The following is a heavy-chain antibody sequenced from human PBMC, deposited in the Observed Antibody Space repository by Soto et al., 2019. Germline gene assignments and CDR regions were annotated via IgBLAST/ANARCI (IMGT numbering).Heavy chain of an antibody. D-gene: IGHD3-22*01. CDR2: IIPIFGTA. V-gene: IGHV1-69*01. CDR1: GFTFSSYA. J-gene: IGHJ4*02. Sequence: VQLVESGGGLVKPGGSLRLSCAASGFTFSSYAISWVRQAPGQGLEWMGGIIPIFGTANYAQKFQGRVTITADESTSTAYMELSSLRSEDTAVYYCARGGAMIVGNLFECWGQGTLVTVSS. CDR3: ARGGAMIVGNLFEC.